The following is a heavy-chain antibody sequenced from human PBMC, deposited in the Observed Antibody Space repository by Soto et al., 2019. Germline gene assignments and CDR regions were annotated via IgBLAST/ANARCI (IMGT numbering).Heavy chain of an antibody. J-gene: IGHJ5*02. CDR3: ARGVGGSGLNWFDP. CDR2: IHYSGSA. D-gene: IGHD6-19*01. Sequence: PSETLCIACTFQGSSIIAYYWAWIGQSPERALEWIGYIHYSGSANYNPSLNSRLTMSVDRSKSQFSMKLASVTAADTAVYYCARGVGGSGLNWFDPWGQGTLVTVSS. V-gene: IGHV4-59*01. CDR1: GSSIIAYY.